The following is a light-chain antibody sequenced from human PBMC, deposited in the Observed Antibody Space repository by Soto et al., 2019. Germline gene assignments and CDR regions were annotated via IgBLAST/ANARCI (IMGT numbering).Light chain of an antibody. CDR1: SPNIGAGYD. J-gene: IGLJ1*01. Sequence: QSVLTQPPSVSGAPGQRVTISCTGSSPNIGAGYDVHWYQQLPGTAPKLLIYGNSNRPSGVPDRFSGSKSGTSASLAITGLQAEDEADYYCQSSRVSGXGTIVTVL. CDR2: GNS. CDR3: QSSRV. V-gene: IGLV1-40*01.